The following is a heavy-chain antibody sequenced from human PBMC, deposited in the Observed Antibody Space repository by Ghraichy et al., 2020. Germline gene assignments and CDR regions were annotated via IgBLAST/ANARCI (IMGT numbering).Heavy chain of an antibody. J-gene: IGHJ4*02. CDR3: ARDDYGSGVIDY. Sequence: LSLTCAASGFTFSSYAMHWVRQAPGKGLEWVAVISYDGSNKYYADSVKGRFTISRDNSKNTLYLQMNSLRAEDTAVYYCARDDYGSGVIDYWGQGTLVTVAS. D-gene: IGHD3-10*01. CDR1: GFTFSSYA. CDR2: ISYDGSNK. V-gene: IGHV3-30*04.